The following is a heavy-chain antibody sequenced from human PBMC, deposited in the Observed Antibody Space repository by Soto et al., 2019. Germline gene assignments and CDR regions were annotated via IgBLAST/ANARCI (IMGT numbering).Heavy chain of an antibody. CDR1: GYTFTSYA. V-gene: IGHV1-3*01. CDR2: INAGNGNT. Sequence: QVQLVQSGAEVKKPGASVKVSCKASGYTFTSYAMHWVRQAPGQRLEWMGWINAGNGNTKYSQKFQGRVTITRDTSASTAYMELSSLRSEDTAVYYCARSIVVVTAVDYWGQGTLVTVSS. CDR3: ARSIVVVTAVDY. D-gene: IGHD2-21*02. J-gene: IGHJ4*02.